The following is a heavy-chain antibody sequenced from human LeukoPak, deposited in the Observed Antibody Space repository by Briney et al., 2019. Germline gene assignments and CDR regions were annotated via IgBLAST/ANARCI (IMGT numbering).Heavy chain of an antibody. V-gene: IGHV1-69*13. J-gene: IGHJ6*03. CDR3: ARDCSGGSCYYYYYYMDV. Sequence: SVKVSCKASGGTFSSYAISWVRQAPGQGLEWMGGIIPIFGTANYAQKFQGRVTITADESTSTAYMELSSLRSEDTAVYYCARDCSGGSCYYYYYYMDVWGKGTTVTVSS. CDR2: IIPIFGTA. D-gene: IGHD2-15*01. CDR1: GGTFSSYA.